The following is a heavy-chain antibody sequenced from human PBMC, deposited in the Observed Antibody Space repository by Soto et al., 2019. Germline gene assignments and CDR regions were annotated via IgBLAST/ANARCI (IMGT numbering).Heavy chain of an antibody. CDR1: GFTFNNYA. J-gene: IGHJ4*02. Sequence: GGSLRLSCAASGFTFNNYAMNWVRQAPGKGLEWVSSFTGSGGSTYYADSVKGRFTISRDNSKNTLYLQLNSLRAEDTAVYYCAKLGAMAYFDYWGQGTLVTVSS. CDR3: AKLGAMAYFDY. D-gene: IGHD5-18*01. CDR2: FTGSGGST. V-gene: IGHV3-23*01.